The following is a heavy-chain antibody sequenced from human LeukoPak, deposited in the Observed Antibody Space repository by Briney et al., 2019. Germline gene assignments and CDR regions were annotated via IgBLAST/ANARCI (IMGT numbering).Heavy chain of an antibody. V-gene: IGHV4-39*01. CDR1: GGSISTTNYY. CDR3: ARHLGGSYFDY. D-gene: IGHD1-26*01. J-gene: IGHJ4*02. Sequence: PSETLSLTCTVSGGSISTTNYYWGWIRQPPGKGLEWIGTIYYSGSTYYNPSLKSRVTISVDTSKNQFSLKLTSVTAADTAVYYCARHLGGSYFDYWGQGTLVTVSS. CDR2: IYYSGST.